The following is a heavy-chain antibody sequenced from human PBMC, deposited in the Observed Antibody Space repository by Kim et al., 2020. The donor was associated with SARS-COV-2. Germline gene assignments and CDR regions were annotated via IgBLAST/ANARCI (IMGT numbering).Heavy chain of an antibody. Sequence: GGSLRLSCAASGFTFSSYGMHWVRQAPGKGLEWVAVIWYDGSSKYYADSVKGRFTISRDNSKNTLYLQMHSLRAEDTAVYYCARSTSVTTFDYWGQRTLVTVSP. CDR1: GFTFSSYG. CDR2: IWYDGSSK. D-gene: IGHD4-17*01. CDR3: ARSTSVTTFDY. V-gene: IGHV3-33*01. J-gene: IGHJ4*02.